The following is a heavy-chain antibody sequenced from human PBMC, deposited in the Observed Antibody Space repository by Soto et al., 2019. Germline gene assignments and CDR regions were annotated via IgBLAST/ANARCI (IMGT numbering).Heavy chain of an antibody. D-gene: IGHD6-13*01. J-gene: IGHJ6*02. CDR3: ARDRGSSSWAGLGYYYYGMDV. Sequence: RLSCAASGFTFSSYWMSWVRQAPGKGLEWVANIKQDGSEKYYVDSVKGRFTISRDNAKNSLYLQMNSLRAEDTAVYYCARDRGSSSWAGLGYYYYGMDVWGQGTTVTVSS. V-gene: IGHV3-7*03. CDR1: GFTFSSYW. CDR2: IKQDGSEK.